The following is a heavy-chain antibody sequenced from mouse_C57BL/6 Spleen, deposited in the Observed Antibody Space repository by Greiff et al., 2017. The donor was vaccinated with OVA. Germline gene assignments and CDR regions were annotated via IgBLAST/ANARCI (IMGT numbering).Heavy chain of an antibody. D-gene: IGHD2-4*01. CDR1: GFTFSDYY. V-gene: IGHV5-16*01. J-gene: IGHJ4*01. CDR2: INYDGSST. CDR3: ARYDYDVGDYAMDY. Sequence: EVQLVESEGGLVQPGRSMKLSCTASGFTFSDYYMAWVRQVPEKGLEWVANINYDGSSTYYLDSLKSRFIISRDNAKNILYLQMSSLKSEDTATYYCARYDYDVGDYAMDYWGQGTSVTVSS.